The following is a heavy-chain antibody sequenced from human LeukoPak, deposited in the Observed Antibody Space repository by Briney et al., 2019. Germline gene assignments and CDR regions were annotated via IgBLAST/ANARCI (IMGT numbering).Heavy chain of an antibody. CDR2: IYHSGST. D-gene: IGHD3-3*01. Sequence: SETLSLTCAVSGYSISSGYYWGWIQQPPGKGLEWIGSIYHSGSTYYNPSLKSRVTISVDTSKNQFSLKLSSVTAADTAVHYCARGRDLGTKYYDFWSGYYSGFWFDPWGQGTLVTVSS. V-gene: IGHV4-38-2*01. CDR1: GYSISSGYY. CDR3: ARGRDLGTKYYDFWSGYYSGFWFDP. J-gene: IGHJ5*02.